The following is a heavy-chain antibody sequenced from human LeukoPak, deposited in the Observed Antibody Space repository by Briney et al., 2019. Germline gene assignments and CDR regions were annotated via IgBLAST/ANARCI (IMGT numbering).Heavy chain of an antibody. CDR1: GYTFTGYY. V-gene: IGHV1-2*02. CDR3: TYCSGGSCYWFDP. CDR2: INPNSGGT. Sequence: ASVKVSCKASGYTFTGYYMHWVRQAPGQGLEWMGWINPNSGGTNYAQKLQSTVTPTRETTTRTAYMEISMLRDDKTAVYYCTYCSGGSCYWFDPWGQGTPVTVS. J-gene: IGHJ5*02. D-gene: IGHD2-15*01.